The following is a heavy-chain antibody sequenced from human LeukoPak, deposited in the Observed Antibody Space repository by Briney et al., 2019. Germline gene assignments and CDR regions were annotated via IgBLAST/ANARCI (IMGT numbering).Heavy chain of an antibody. CDR1: GGTFSSYA. Sequence: SVKVSCKASGGTFSSYAISWARQAPGQGLEWMGGIIPIFGTANYAQKFQGRVTITTDESTSTAYMELSSLRSEDTAVYYCARSLTTVTGDYMDVWGKGTTVTVSS. V-gene: IGHV1-69*05. D-gene: IGHD4-11*01. CDR3: ARSLTTVTGDYMDV. J-gene: IGHJ6*03. CDR2: IIPIFGTA.